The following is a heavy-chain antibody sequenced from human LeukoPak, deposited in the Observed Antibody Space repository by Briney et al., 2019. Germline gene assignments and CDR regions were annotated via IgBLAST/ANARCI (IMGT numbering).Heavy chain of an antibody. J-gene: IGHJ2*01. CDR2: ISGSGGST. V-gene: IGHV3-23*01. CDR3: AKGLRYSGSYNWYFDL. Sequence: GGSLRLSCAASGFTFSSYVMSWARQAPGKGLEWVSVISGSGGSTYYAASVKGRFAISRDSSKNTLYLQMSSLRAEDTAVYYCAKGLRYSGSYNWYFDLWGRGTLVTVSS. CDR1: GFTFSSYV. D-gene: IGHD1-26*01.